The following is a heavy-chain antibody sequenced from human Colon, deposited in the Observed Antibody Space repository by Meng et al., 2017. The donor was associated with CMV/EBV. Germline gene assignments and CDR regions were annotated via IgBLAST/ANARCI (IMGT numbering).Heavy chain of an antibody. CDR1: GFTFSNYG. J-gene: IGHJ6*02. D-gene: IGHD1-26*01. Sequence: SLKISCAASGFTFSNYGMHWVRQAPGKGLEWVSSITWNSGRTGYVDSVEGRFTISRDNAKNSLYLQMNGLRAEDTALYYCAKDISPVGGATGYHGMDVWGQGTTVTVSS. CDR2: ITWNSGRT. CDR3: AKDISPVGGATGYHGMDV. V-gene: IGHV3-9*01.